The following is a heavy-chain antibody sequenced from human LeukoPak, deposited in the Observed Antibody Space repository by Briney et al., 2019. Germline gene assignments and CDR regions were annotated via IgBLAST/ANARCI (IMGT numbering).Heavy chain of an antibody. CDR3: ARETSSRYFDF. J-gene: IGHJ4*02. Sequence: GASVKVSCKASGYTFTTDYIHWVRQAPGQGLEWMGIINPSGGSTTYAQKFQGRVIMTGDTSTSTVYMELRSLRSEDTAVYYCARETSSRYFDFWGQGTLLTVSS. CDR2: INPSGGST. CDR1: GYTFTTDY. D-gene: IGHD6-6*01. V-gene: IGHV1-46*01.